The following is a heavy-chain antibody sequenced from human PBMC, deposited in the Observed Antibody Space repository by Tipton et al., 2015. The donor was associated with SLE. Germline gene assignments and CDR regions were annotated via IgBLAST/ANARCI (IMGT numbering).Heavy chain of an antibody. Sequence: RSLRLSCAASGFTFSSYAMHWVRPAPGKGQEWVAAISYDGSNKYYADSVKGRFTIPRDNSKNTLYLQMNSLRAEDTAVYYCAREVMATWGFDYWGQGTLVTVSS. D-gene: IGHD5-24*01. CDR3: AREVMATWGFDY. V-gene: IGHV3-30*04. J-gene: IGHJ4*02. CDR2: ISYDGSNK. CDR1: GFTFSSYA.